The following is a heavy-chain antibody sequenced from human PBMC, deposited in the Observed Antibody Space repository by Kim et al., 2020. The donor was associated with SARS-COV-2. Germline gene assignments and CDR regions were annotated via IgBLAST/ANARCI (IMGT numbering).Heavy chain of an antibody. CDR3: ARGCPHYLGSGSLACMDV. D-gene: IGHD3-10*01. CDR1: GYSFPTYW. V-gene: IGHV5-51*01. Sequence: GESLKISCKGSGYSFPTYWIGWVRQMPGKGLEWMGIIYSDDSDTRYSPSFQGQVTFSVDRSISTAYLQWSSLKASDTAIYYCARGCPHYLGSGSLACMDVWGQGTTVTVSS. J-gene: IGHJ6*02. CDR2: IYSDDSDT.